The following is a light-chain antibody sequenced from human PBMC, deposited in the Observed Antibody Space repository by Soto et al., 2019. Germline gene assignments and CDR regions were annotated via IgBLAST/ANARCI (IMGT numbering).Light chain of an antibody. CDR2: AAS. J-gene: IGKJ5*01. CDR3: QQSYSTLSIT. CDR1: ESISRH. Sequence: DIQVTQSPSSLSASVGDRVTITCRASESISRHLNWYQQKPGKAPKLLIYAASSLQNGVPSRFNGSGSGTDFTLTISHLQPEDFATYYCQQSYSTLSITFGQGTRLEIK. V-gene: IGKV1-39*01.